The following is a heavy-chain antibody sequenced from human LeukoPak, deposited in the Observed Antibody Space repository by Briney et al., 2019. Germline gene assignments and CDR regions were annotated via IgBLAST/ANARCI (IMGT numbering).Heavy chain of an antibody. CDR3: ARGRYDFWSGYSDY. D-gene: IGHD3-3*01. CDR2: IYTSGST. J-gene: IGHJ4*02. CDR1: GGSISSGSYY. V-gene: IGHV4-61*02. Sequence: PSQTLSLTCTVSGGSISSGSYYWSWIRQPAGKGLEWIGRIYTSGSTNYNPSLKSRVTISVDTSKNQFSLKLSSVTAADTAVYYCARGRYDFWSGYSDYWGQGTLVTVSS.